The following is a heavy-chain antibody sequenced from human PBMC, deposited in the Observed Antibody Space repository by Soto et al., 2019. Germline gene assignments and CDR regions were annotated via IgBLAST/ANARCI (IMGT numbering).Heavy chain of an antibody. Sequence: GGSLRLSCAASGFTFSSYAMSWVRQAPGKGLEWVSAISGSGGSTYYADSVKGRFTISRDNSKNTLYLQMNSLRAEDTAVYYCAKDSMLVGYIFGYYFDYWGQGTLVTVSS. V-gene: IGHV3-23*01. J-gene: IGHJ4*02. D-gene: IGHD1-26*01. CDR2: ISGSGGST. CDR3: AKDSMLVGYIFGYYFDY. CDR1: GFTFSSYA.